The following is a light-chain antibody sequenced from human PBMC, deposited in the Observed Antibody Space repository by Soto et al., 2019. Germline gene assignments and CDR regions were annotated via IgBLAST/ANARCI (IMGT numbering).Light chain of an antibody. CDR2: AAP. CDR3: QQSFITPPT. CDR1: HNITNF. V-gene: IGKV1-39*01. Sequence: DIQMTQSPSSLSASVGDRVTITCRASHNITNFLNWYQQKPGKAPNLLIYAAPSFQRGVPSRFSGSGSGTDFTLTISGVQPEDSATYFCQQSFITPPTFGQGTQVEIK. J-gene: IGKJ1*01.